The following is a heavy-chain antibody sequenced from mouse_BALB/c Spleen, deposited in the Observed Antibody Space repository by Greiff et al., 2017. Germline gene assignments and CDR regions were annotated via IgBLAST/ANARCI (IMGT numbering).Heavy chain of an antibody. J-gene: IGHJ3*01. Sequence: LQQPGSELVRPGASVKLSCTASGFTFTSYWMHWVKQRPGQGLEWIGNIYPGSGSTNYDEKFKSKATLTVDTSSSTAYMQLSSLTSEDSAVYYCTKPSSYSWFAYWGQGTLVTVSA. V-gene: IGHV1S22*01. CDR2: IYPGSGST. CDR3: TKPSSYSWFAY. CDR1: GFTFTSYW. D-gene: IGHD2-12*01.